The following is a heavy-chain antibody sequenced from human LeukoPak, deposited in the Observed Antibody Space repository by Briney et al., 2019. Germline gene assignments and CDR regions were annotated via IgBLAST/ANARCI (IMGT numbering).Heavy chain of an antibody. Sequence: GGSLRLSCAASGFTFSNYGMHWVRQAPGKGLDWVAFIRYDGTNKYYADSVKGRFTISRDNSKNTLYLQMNSLRAEDTAVYYCARDSGGNDAFDIWGQGTMVTVSS. D-gene: IGHD4-23*01. CDR2: IRYDGTNK. V-gene: IGHV3-30*02. J-gene: IGHJ3*02. CDR3: ARDSGGNDAFDI. CDR1: GFTFSNYG.